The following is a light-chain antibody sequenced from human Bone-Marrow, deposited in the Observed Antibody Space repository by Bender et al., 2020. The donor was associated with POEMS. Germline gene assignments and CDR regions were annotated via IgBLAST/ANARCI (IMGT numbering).Light chain of an antibody. CDR2: DND. J-gene: IGLJ3*02. CDR1: SSSFGNDY. Sequence: QSVLTQPPSVSAAPGQYVTISCSGSSSSFGNDYVAWYQQVPGTAPKLLIYDNDKRPSGIPDRFSGSKSGASATLGITGLQTGDEADYYCGAWDSSLSAGVFGGGTKLTVL. CDR3: GAWDSSLSAGV. V-gene: IGLV1-51*01.